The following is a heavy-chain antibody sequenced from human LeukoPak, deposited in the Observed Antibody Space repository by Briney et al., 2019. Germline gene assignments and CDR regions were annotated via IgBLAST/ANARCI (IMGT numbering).Heavy chain of an antibody. J-gene: IGHJ4*02. CDR2: IYHSGST. V-gene: IGHV4-38-2*02. CDR3: ARGGRVLRFLEWLPQPLPFDY. D-gene: IGHD3-3*01. Sequence: NPSETLSLTCTVSGYSISSGYYWGWIRQPPGKGLEWIGSIYHSGSTYYNPSLKSRVTISVDTSKNQFSLKLSSVTAADTAVYYCARGGRVLRFLEWLPQPLPFDYWGQGTLVTVSS. CDR1: GYSISSGYY.